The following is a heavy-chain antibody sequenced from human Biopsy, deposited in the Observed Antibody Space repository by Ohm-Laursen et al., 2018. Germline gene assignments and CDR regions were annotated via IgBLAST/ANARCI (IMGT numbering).Heavy chain of an antibody. CDR3: ARGYSRRVSIFEASIYWFDT. CDR2: MIPSSGKT. D-gene: IGHD6-6*01. CDR1: GYSFSTYA. J-gene: IGHJ5*02. V-gene: IGHV1-8*01. Sequence: EASVKVSCKTSGYSFSTYAVNWVRQARGQGLEWMGWMIPSSGKTGYAQRFQGRVTLTMNTSISTAYMELSGLRSEDTAVYFCARGYSRRVSIFEASIYWFDTWGQGTLVTVSS.